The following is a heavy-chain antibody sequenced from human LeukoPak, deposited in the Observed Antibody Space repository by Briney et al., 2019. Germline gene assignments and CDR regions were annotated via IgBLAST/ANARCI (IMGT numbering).Heavy chain of an antibody. CDR2: VSGGGFDT. V-gene: IGHV3-23*01. CDR3: TRRAGGNLYDLDN. CDR1: GFTLSNYV. D-gene: IGHD2-8*02. Sequence: PGGSLRLSCVASGFTLSNYVMSWVRQAPGKGLEWVSGVSGGGFDTYYTDSVKGRFTISRDNSKNMVYLQMNSLRAEDKAVYYCTRRAGGNLYDLDNWGQGTLVTVSS. J-gene: IGHJ4*02.